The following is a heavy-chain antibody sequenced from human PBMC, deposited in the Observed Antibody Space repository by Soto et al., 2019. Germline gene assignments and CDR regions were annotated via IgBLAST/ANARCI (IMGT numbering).Heavy chain of an antibody. Sequence: GGSLRLSCAASGFSFSSYAMSWVRQAPLQGLEWVSSISTRGGRTYYADSVKGRFSISRDNSANAVYLDMDNLRVEDTGRYYCANEVQYEASGEQSDLYFVSWGQGA. CDR3: ANEVQYEASGEQSDLYFVS. CDR1: GFSFSSYA. V-gene: IGHV3-23*01. D-gene: IGHD2-21*01. J-gene: IGHJ4*02. CDR2: ISTRGGRT.